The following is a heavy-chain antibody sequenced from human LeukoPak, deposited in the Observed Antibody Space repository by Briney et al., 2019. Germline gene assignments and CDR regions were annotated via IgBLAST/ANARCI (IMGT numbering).Heavy chain of an antibody. CDR3: AKDRHAPGRYCSSTTCFPFDS. CDR1: GFSFSSYG. CDR2: IRSDGSNK. J-gene: IGHJ5*01. D-gene: IGHD2-2*01. Sequence: PGGSLRLSCAGSGFSFSSYGMHWVRQAPGKGLEWMAFIRSDGSNKYYADSVKGRFTISRDNSKSTLYLQMNSLRAEDTAVYYCAKDRHAPGRYCSSTTCFPFDSWGQGTLVTVSS. V-gene: IGHV3-30*02.